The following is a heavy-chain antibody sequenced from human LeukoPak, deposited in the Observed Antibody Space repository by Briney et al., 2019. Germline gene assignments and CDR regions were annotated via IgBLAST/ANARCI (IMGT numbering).Heavy chain of an antibody. CDR3: ARVGKGSSWDPFDY. CDR1: GASISSYY. D-gene: IGHD6-13*01. CDR2: IYTSGST. V-gene: IGHV4-4*07. Sequence: SETLSLTCTVSGASISSYYWSWIRQPAGKGLEWIGRIYTSGSTNYNPSLKSRVTISVDTSKNQFSLKLSSVTAADTAVYYCARVGKGSSWDPFDYWGQGTLVTVSS. J-gene: IGHJ4*02.